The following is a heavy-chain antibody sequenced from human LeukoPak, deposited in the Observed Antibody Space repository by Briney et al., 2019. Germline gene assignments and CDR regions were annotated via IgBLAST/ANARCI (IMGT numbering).Heavy chain of an antibody. CDR2: SRNKANSYTT. J-gene: IGHJ6*02. D-gene: IGHD5/OR15-5a*01. CDR1: GFTFSDHY. Sequence: PGRSLRLSCAASGFTFSDHYMDWVRQAPGKGLEWVGRSRNKANSYTTEYAASVKGRFTISRDDSKNSLYLQMNSLKTEDTAVYYCARVATVSAPPNYGMDVWGQGTTVTVSS. CDR3: ARVATVSAPPNYGMDV. V-gene: IGHV3-72*01.